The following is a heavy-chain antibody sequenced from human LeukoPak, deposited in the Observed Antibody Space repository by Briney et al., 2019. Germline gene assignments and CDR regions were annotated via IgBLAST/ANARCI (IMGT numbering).Heavy chain of an antibody. CDR2: ISNNGGSS. Sequence: PGGSLRLSCSASGFTFSAYAMYWVRQAPGQGLEYVSGISNNGGSSFYADSVKGRFTISRDNSKNTLYLQMSSLRAEDTAVYYCVKITSVTGGVRWGQGTRLTVSS. CDR1: GFTFSAYA. V-gene: IGHV3-64D*09. CDR3: VKITSVTGGVR. J-gene: IGHJ1*01. D-gene: IGHD1-14*01.